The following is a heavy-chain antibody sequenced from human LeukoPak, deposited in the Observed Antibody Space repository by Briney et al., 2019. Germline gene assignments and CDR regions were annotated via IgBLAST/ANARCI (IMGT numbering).Heavy chain of an antibody. CDR2: ISFDGNNR. CDR1: RFTFSSYG. V-gene: IGHV3-30*03. CDR3: ARDKILWDGYNLVHFDY. J-gene: IGHJ4*02. D-gene: IGHD5-24*01. Sequence: GGSLRLSCAASRFTFSSYGMHWVRQAPGKGLAGVAGISFDGNNRYYADSVKGRFTISRYNSKNTLYLQMNSLRAEDAAVYYCARDKILWDGYNLVHFDYWGQGTLVTVSS.